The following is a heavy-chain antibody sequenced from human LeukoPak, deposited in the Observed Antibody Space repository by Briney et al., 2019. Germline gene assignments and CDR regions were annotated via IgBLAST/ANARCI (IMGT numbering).Heavy chain of an antibody. V-gene: IGHV3-7*03. CDR1: KSIFSDYW. CDR3: ARDNGGWFDF. Sequence: GRSLRLSCVASKSIFSDYWMSWVRQAPGKVLEWVANIKQGGREEKYVDSVKGRFAISRDDAKSTLYLQMDSLSGDDTAVYYCARDNGGWFDFWGRGTLVTVSS. CDR2: IKQGGREE. D-gene: IGHD3-10*01. J-gene: IGHJ5*01.